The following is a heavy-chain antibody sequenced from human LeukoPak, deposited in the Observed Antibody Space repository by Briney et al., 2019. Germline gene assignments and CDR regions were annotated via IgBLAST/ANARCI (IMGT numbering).Heavy chain of an antibody. CDR2: ISYDGSNK. Sequence: GRSLRLSCAASGFTFSSYAMHWVRQAPGKGLEWVAVISYDGSNKYYADSVKGRFTISRDNSKNTLYLQMNSLRAEDTAAYYCAREGKGQDFDYWGQGTLVTVSS. CDR1: GFTFSSYA. J-gene: IGHJ4*02. V-gene: IGHV3-30*04. D-gene: IGHD3-10*01. CDR3: AREGKGQDFDY.